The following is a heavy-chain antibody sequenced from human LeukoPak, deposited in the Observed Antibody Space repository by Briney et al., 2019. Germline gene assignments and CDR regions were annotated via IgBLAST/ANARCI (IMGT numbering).Heavy chain of an antibody. V-gene: IGHV1-69*01. CDR2: IIPIFGTA. CDR1: GGTFSSYA. Sequence: SVKVSCKASGGTFSSYAISWVRQAPGQGLEWMGGIIPIFGTANYAQKFQGRVTITADESTSTAYMELSSLRSEDTAVYYCAREVLLGYYDSSAGDYWGQGTLVTVSS. D-gene: IGHD3-22*01. J-gene: IGHJ4*02. CDR3: AREVLLGYYDSSAGDY.